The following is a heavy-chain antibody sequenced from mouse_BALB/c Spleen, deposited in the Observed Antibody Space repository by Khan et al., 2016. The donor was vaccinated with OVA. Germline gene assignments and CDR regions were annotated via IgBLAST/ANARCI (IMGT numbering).Heavy chain of an antibody. CDR1: GFTFNTSA. V-gene: IGHV10-1*02. J-gene: IGHJ2*01. CDR3: VRSSRYYVDY. CDR2: LRNTSNNYAT. Sequence: EVQLVESGGGLVQPKGSLKLACAASGFTFNTSAMNWVRQAPGKGLEWVARLRNTSNNYATYYADSVTDRFTISRDESQTMLYLQMSNLKTEDTAMYYCVRSSRYYVDYWGQGTTLTVSS. D-gene: IGHD3-1*01.